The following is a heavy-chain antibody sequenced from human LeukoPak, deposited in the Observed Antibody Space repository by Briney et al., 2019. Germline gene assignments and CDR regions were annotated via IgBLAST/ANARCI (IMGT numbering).Heavy chain of an antibody. Sequence: GRSLRLSCAASGFTFSSYAMHWVRQAPGKGLEWVAVISYDGSNKYYADSVKGRFTISRDNSKNTLYLQMNSLKAEDTAVYYCARDWRGYRHGMDVWGQGTTVTVS. CDR1: GFTFSSYA. CDR2: ISYDGSNK. CDR3: ARDWRGYRHGMDV. D-gene: IGHD3-3*01. J-gene: IGHJ6*02. V-gene: IGHV3-30*04.